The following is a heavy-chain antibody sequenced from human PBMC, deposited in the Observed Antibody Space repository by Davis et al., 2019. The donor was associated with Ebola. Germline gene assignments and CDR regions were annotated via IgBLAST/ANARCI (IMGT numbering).Heavy chain of an antibody. Sequence: SETLSLTCTVSGGSISSYYWSWIRQPPGKGLEWIGEINHSGSTNYNPSLKSRVTISVDTSKNQFSLKLSSVTAADTAVYYCAISSSSEYYYYYGMDVWGQGTTVTVSS. D-gene: IGHD6-6*01. V-gene: IGHV4-34*01. CDR2: INHSGST. CDR1: GGSISSYY. J-gene: IGHJ6*02. CDR3: AISSSSEYYYYYGMDV.